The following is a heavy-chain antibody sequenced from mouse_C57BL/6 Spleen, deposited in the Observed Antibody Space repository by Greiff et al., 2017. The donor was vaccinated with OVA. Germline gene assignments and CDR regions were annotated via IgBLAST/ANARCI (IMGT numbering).Heavy chain of an antibody. Sequence: EVMLVESGGGLVQPKGSLKLSCAASGFTFNTYAMHWVRQAPGKGLEWVARISSKSSNYATYYADSVKDRFTISRDDSQSMLYLQMNNLKTEDTAMYYCVRDPWPYAMDDWGQGTSVTVSS. CDR1: GFTFNTYA. CDR2: ISSKSSNYAT. V-gene: IGHV10-3*01. J-gene: IGHJ4*01. CDR3: VRDPWPYAMDD.